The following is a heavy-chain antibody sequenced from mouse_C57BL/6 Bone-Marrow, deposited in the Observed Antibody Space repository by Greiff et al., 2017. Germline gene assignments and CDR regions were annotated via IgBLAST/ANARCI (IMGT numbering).Heavy chain of an antibody. Sequence: QVQLQQSGAELMKPGASVKLSCKATGYTFTGYWLEWVKQRPGHGLEWSGEILPGNGSTNYNEKFKGKATFTADTSSNTAYMKLSSLATEASAIYSCARWYPYAMDYWGQGTSVTVSS. V-gene: IGHV1-9*01. D-gene: IGHD1-1*02. CDR1: GYTFTGYW. J-gene: IGHJ4*01. CDR3: ARWYPYAMDY. CDR2: ILPGNGST.